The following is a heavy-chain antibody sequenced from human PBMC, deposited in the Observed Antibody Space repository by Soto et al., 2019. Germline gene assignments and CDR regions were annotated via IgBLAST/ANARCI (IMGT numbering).Heavy chain of an antibody. CDR3: ARDLSSLMVRGAARWFDP. CDR2: IYHSGST. Sequence: SETLSLTCAVSGGSISSSNWWSWVRQPPGKGLEWIGEIYHSGSTNYNPSLKSRVTISVDKSKNQFSLKLSSVTAADTAVYYCARDLSSLMVRGAARWFDPWGQGTLVTVSS. V-gene: IGHV4-4*02. D-gene: IGHD3-10*01. CDR1: GGSISSSNW. J-gene: IGHJ5*02.